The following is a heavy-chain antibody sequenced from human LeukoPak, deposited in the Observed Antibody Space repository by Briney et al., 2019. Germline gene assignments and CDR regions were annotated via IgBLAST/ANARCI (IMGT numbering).Heavy chain of an antibody. D-gene: IGHD3-22*01. Sequence: PGGSLRLSCAASGFTISSYAMSWVRQAPGKGLEWVSAISGSGGSTYYADSVKGRFTISRDNSKNTLYLQMNSLRAEDTAVYYCAKGEAGTWLSFDYWGQGTLVTVSS. J-gene: IGHJ4*02. CDR3: AKGEAGTWLSFDY. CDR1: GFTISSYA. V-gene: IGHV3-23*01. CDR2: ISGSGGST.